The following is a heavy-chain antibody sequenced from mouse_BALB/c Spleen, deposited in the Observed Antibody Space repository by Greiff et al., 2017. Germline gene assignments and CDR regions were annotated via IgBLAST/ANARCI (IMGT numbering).Heavy chain of an antibody. D-gene: IGHD1-1*01. CDR3: ARYYYGSSRGDYYAMDY. J-gene: IGHJ4*01. Sequence: VKLQQSGPELVKPGASVKISCKASGYAFSSSWMNWVKQRPGQGLEWIGRIYPGDGDTNYNGKFKGKATLTADKSSSTAYMQLSSLTSVDSAVYFCARYYYGSSRGDYYAMDYWGQGTSVTVSS. CDR2: IYPGDGDT. CDR1: GYAFSSSW. V-gene: IGHV1-82*01.